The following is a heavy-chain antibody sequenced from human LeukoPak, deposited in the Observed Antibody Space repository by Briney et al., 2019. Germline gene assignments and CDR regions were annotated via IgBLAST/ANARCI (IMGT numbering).Heavy chain of an antibody. CDR2: ISGSGGST. Sequence: GRSLRLSCAASGFTFSSYAMSWVRQAPGKGLEWDSAISGSGGSTYYADSVKGRFTISRDNSKNTLYLQMNSLRAEDTAVYYCAKDEYYYGSGYGMDVWGQGTTVTVSS. CDR3: AKDEYYYGSGYGMDV. V-gene: IGHV3-23*01. CDR1: GFTFSSYA. J-gene: IGHJ6*02. D-gene: IGHD3-10*01.